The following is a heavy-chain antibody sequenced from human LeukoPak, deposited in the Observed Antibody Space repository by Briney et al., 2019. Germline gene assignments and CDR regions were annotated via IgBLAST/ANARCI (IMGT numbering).Heavy chain of an antibody. CDR2: ISSGGSTI. V-gene: IGHV3-48*03. D-gene: IGHD6-13*01. Sequence: GGSLRLSCAASGFTFSSYEMNWVRQAPGKGLEWVSYISSGGSTIYYADSVKGRFTISRDNAKNSLYLQMNGLRAEDTAVYYCARYIAAAGYFDYWGQGTLVTVSS. J-gene: IGHJ4*02. CDR1: GFTFSSYE. CDR3: ARYIAAAGYFDY.